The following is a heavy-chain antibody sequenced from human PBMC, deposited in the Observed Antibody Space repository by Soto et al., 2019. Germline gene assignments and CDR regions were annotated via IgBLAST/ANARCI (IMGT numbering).Heavy chain of an antibody. CDR1: GFTFSSYG. Sequence: HPGGSLRLSCAASGFTFSSYGMHWVRQAPGKGLEWVAVISYDGSNKYYADSVKGRFTISRDNSKNTLYLQMNSLRAEDTAVYYCAKTDGDYAVDYWGQGTLVTVSS. J-gene: IGHJ4*02. CDR2: ISYDGSNK. D-gene: IGHD4-17*01. V-gene: IGHV3-30*18. CDR3: AKTDGDYAVDY.